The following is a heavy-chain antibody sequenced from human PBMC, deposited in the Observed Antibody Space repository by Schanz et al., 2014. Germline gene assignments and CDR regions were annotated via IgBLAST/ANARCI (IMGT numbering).Heavy chain of an antibody. CDR1: GYAFTTYG. Sequence: QVQLVQSGAEVKKPGASVRVSCKVSGYAFTTYGISWVRQAPGQGLEWMGWITAYNGDTNYALKLQGRVTMTTDTSTGTAYMELSRLRSDDTAVYYCARGRTFDYWGQGTLVTVSS. J-gene: IGHJ4*02. V-gene: IGHV1-18*01. CDR3: ARGRTFDY. CDR2: ITAYNGDT.